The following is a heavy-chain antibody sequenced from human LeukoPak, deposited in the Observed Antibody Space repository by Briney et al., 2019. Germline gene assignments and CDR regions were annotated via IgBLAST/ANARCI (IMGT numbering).Heavy chain of an antibody. CDR2: MYHSGST. V-gene: IGHV4-38-2*02. Sequence: SETLSLTCTVSGYSINSAYYWGWIRQPPGKGLEWIGSMYHSGSTYYNPSLKSRATISVDTSKNQFSLKLSSVTAADTAVYYCAGGYYYYYMDVWGKGTTVTVSS. CDR1: GYSINSAYY. J-gene: IGHJ6*03. CDR3: AGGYYYYYMDV.